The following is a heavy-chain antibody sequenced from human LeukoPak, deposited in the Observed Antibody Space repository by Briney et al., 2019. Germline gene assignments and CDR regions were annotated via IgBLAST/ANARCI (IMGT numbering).Heavy chain of an antibody. J-gene: IGHJ6*02. CDR1: GGTFSSYA. CDR3: ARDQDGMDV. Sequence: ASVKVSCKASGGTFSSYAISWVRQAPGQGLEWMGWINPNSGGTNYAQKFQGWVTMTRDTSISTAYMELSRLRSDDTAVYYCARDQDGMDVWGQGTTVTVSS. V-gene: IGHV1-2*04. CDR2: INPNSGGT.